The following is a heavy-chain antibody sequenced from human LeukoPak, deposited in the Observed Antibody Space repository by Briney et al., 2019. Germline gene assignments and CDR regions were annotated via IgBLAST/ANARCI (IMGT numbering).Heavy chain of an antibody. Sequence: GGSLRLSCAASGFTFSSYAMSWVRQAPGKGLEWVSAISGSGGSTYYADSVKGRFTISRDNSKNTLCLQMSGLRTEDTAVYYCAREMPTTETFDYWGQGSLVTVSS. CDR3: AREMPTTETFDY. V-gene: IGHV3-23*01. CDR1: GFTFSSYA. D-gene: IGHD5-24*01. CDR2: ISGSGGST. J-gene: IGHJ4*02.